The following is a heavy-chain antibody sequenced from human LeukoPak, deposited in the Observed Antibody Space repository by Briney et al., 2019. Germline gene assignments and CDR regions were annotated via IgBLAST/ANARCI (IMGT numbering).Heavy chain of an antibody. J-gene: IGHJ4*02. CDR2: ISRDGATT. CDR1: GFTFSNCA. V-gene: IGHV3-64*04. CDR3: ARRGEYSNLNYLEY. D-gene: IGHD4-11*01. Sequence: PGGSLRLSCSASGFTFSNCAMHWVRQAPGKGLEHVSSISRDGATTHYADSVEGRFTISRDNSKNTLYLQMNSLRAEDTAVYYCARRGEYSNLNYLEYWGQGTLVTVSS.